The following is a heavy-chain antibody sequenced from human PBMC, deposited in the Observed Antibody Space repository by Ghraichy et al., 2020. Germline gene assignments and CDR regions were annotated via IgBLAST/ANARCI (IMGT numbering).Heavy chain of an antibody. CDR1: GFAFSRYN. D-gene: IGHD3-16*01. CDR3: ARSVGELSLWSFDY. V-gene: IGHV3-48*04. J-gene: IGHJ4*02. Sequence: LTCAASGFAFSRYNINWVRQAPGKGLEWVSYISGSSSNTYYGDSVGGRFTISRDNAKNSLYLQMNSLRAEDTAVYYCARSVGELSLWSFDYWGQGTLVNVSS. CDR2: ISGSSSNT.